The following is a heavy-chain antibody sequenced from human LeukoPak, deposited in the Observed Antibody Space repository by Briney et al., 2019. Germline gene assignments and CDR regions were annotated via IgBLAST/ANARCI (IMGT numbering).Heavy chain of an antibody. CDR3: AKDRCSNGIGCYYYYMEV. D-gene: IGHD2-8*01. J-gene: IGHJ6*03. V-gene: IGHV3-21*01. Sequence: GGSLRLSCAASGFTFSSYDMNWVRQAPGKGLEWVSTIIISDGSTYYADSVKGRFTISRDNAKNSLYLQMNSLRAEDTAVYYCAKDRCSNGIGCYYYYMEVWGKGTTVTISS. CDR1: GFTFSSYD. CDR2: IIISDGST.